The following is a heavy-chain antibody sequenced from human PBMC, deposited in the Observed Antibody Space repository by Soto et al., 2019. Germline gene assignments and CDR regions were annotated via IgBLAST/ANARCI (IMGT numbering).Heavy chain of an antibody. D-gene: IGHD3-3*01. J-gene: IGHJ5*02. CDR2: IIPIFGTA. Sequence: QVQLVQSGAEVKKPGSSVKVSCKASGGTFSSYAISWVRQAPGQGLEWMGGIIPIFGTANYAQKFQGRVTITADESTSTAYMELSSLRSEDTAVYYCARDKAVRGYDFWSGYFNWFDPWGQGTLVTVSS. V-gene: IGHV1-69*12. CDR1: GGTFSSYA. CDR3: ARDKAVRGYDFWSGYFNWFDP.